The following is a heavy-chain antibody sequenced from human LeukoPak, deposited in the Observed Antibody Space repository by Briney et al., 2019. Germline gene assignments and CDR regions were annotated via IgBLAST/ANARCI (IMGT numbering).Heavy chain of an antibody. CDR1: GFTFSDYY. CDR2: ISSSGSTI. CDR3: ARETSGTGYDYVWGSYRYLDY. D-gene: IGHD3-16*02. V-gene: IGHV3-11*01. J-gene: IGHJ4*02. Sequence: KAGGSLRLSCATSGFTFSDYYMSWIRQAPGKGLEWVSYISSSGSTIYYADSVKGRYTISRDNAKNSLYLQVNSLRAEDTAVYYCARETSGTGYDYVWGSYRYLDYWGQGTLVTVSS.